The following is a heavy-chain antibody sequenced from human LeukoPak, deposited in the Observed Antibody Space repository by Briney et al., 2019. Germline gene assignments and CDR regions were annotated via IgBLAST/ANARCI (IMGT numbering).Heavy chain of an antibody. V-gene: IGHV3-7*01. Sequence: GGSLRLSCAASGFTFSNSWMSWVRQAPGKGLEWVAKIKQDGSGKYYVDSVKGRFTISRGNAKNSLYLQMSSLRAEDTAVYYCASKQWLVSDFDYWGQGTLVTVSS. CDR3: ASKQWLVSDFDY. D-gene: IGHD6-19*01. CDR2: IKQDGSGK. J-gene: IGHJ4*02. CDR1: GFTFSNSW.